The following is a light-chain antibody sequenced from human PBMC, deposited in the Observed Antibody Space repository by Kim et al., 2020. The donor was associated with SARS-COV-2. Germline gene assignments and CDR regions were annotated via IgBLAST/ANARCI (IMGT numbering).Light chain of an antibody. V-gene: IGLV3-19*01. CDR3: NSRDSNDNVV. CDR2: GKN. Sequence: VALGQKVSITCQGDSLRSYYATWYQQKPGQAPIIVIYGKNNRPSGIPDRFSGSSSGSTASLTITGTQAGDEADYYCNSRDSNDNVVFGGGTQLTVL. CDR1: SLRSYY. J-gene: IGLJ2*01.